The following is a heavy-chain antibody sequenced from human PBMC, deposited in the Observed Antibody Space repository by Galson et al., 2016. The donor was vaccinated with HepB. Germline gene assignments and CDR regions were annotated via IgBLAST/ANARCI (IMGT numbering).Heavy chain of an antibody. CDR3: ARGVTGTPYFDF. Sequence: SETLSLTCNVSGGSISSYFWSWIRQTPGKELEWIGYIYKTGSTNYSPSLKSRVTISLDTSKNQFSLRLTSVTAADAAVYYCARGVTGTPYFDFWGQGTLVTVSS. V-gene: IGHV4-59*01. D-gene: IGHD2-21*02. CDR2: IYKTGST. J-gene: IGHJ4*02. CDR1: GGSISSYF.